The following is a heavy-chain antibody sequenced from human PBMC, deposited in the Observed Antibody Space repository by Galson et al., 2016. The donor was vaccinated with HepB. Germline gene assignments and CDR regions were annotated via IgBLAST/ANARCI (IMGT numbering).Heavy chain of an antibody. J-gene: IGHJ3*02. CDR3: ARSQQIVVMSASDAFDI. Sequence: QSGAEVKKPGESLKISCKGSGYTSTNYWIGWVRQMPGKGLEWMGIIYPGDSDTRYSPSFQGQVTISADKSISTAYLQWSSLRASDTSMYYCARSQQIVVMSASDAFDIWGQGTLVTVSS. V-gene: IGHV5-51*01. CDR2: IYPGDSDT. D-gene: IGHD2-21*01. CDR1: GYTSTNYW.